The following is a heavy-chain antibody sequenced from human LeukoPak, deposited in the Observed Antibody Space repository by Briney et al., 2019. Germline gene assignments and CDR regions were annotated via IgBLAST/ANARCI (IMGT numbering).Heavy chain of an antibody. Sequence: KAGGSLRLSCAGSGFTFSRYSMNWFRQAPGKGLERVSSISSRSTNIFYADSVKGRLTISRDNAKNSLYLQMNSLGAEDTAVYYCARDAQWLVPEGYFYYMDVWGKGTTVTVSS. CDR1: GFTFSRYS. V-gene: IGHV3-21*01. CDR2: ISSRSTNI. J-gene: IGHJ6*03. CDR3: ARDAQWLVPEGYFYYMDV. D-gene: IGHD6-19*01.